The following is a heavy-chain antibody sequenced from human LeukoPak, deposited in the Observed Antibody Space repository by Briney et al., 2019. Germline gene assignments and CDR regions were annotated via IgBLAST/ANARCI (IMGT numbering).Heavy chain of an antibody. D-gene: IGHD4-17*01. CDR2: IYHSGST. CDR1: GGSISSSNW. V-gene: IGHV4-4*02. Sequence: SETLSLTCAVSGGSISSSNWWSWVRQPPGKGLEWIGEIYHSGSTNYNPSLKSRVNISVDKSKNQFSLKLSSVTAADTAVYYCASYGDPNYYFDYWGQGTLVTVSS. J-gene: IGHJ4*02. CDR3: ASYGDPNYYFDY.